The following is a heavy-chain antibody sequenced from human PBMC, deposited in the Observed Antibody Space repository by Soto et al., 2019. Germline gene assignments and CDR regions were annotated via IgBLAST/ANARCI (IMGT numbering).Heavy chain of an antibody. CDR1: GFTFSNYA. Sequence: AEWSLRLSCAASGFTFSNYAMSLVRQAPGKGLEWVSTSSGSGDTTYYADSVKGRFIISRENSKNTLFLQIRSLRADDTAVYYCAKDRGFAGMSFEHWGRGTLVTVS. V-gene: IGHV3-23*01. CDR2: SSGSGDTT. J-gene: IGHJ4*02. D-gene: IGHD1-1*01. CDR3: AKDRGFAGMSFEH.